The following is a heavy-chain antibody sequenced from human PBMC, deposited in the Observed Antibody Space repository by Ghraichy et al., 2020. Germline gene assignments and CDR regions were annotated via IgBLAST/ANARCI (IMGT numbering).Heavy chain of an antibody. J-gene: IGHJ4*02. D-gene: IGHD6-19*01. CDR2: IHHSGST. CDR3: ARVIGTVEVAGTGKYYFDY. Sequence: SQTLSLTCTVSGGSVSSSNYYWGWIRQPPGKGLEWIANIHHSGSTYYNQSLKSRVTISIDTSKNQFSLNVTSVTAADTAVYYCARVIGTVEVAGTGKYYFDYWGQGTLGTVSS. V-gene: IGHV4-39*01. CDR1: GGSVSSSNYY.